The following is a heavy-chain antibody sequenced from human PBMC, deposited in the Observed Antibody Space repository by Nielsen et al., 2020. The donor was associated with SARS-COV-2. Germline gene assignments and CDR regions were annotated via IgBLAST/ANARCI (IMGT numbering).Heavy chain of an antibody. CDR1: GFTFSDSY. D-gene: IGHD3-10*01. CDR3: ARDPYYGSGTFRFYGMDL. J-gene: IGHJ6*02. CDR2: ISSSGTTI. Sequence: GESLKISCAASGFTFSDSYMSWIRQAPGKGLEWVSYISSSGTTIYYADSVRGRFTISRDNAKDSLFLHMDSLRAEDTALYYCARDPYYGSGTFRFYGMDLWGQGTTVSVTS. V-gene: IGHV3-11*04.